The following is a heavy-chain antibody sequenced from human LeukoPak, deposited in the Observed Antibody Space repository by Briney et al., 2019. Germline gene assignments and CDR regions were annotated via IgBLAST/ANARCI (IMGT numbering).Heavy chain of an antibody. CDR1: GYTFTSYG. CDR2: IIPILGIA. J-gene: IGHJ4*02. Sequence: SVKVSCKASGYTFTSYGISWVRQAPGQGLEWMGRIIPILGIANYAQKFQGRVTITADKSTSTAYMELSSLRSEDTAVYYCASGIAAAGSFDYWGQGTLVTVSS. D-gene: IGHD6-13*01. V-gene: IGHV1-69*04. CDR3: ASGIAAAGSFDY.